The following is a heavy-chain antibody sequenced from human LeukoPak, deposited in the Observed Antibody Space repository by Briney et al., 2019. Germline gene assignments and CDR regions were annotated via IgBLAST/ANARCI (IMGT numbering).Heavy chain of an antibody. Sequence: GASVKVSCKASGYTFTAYYMHWVRQAPGQGLEWMGWINPNSGGTKYAQIFQGRVTMTRDTSSSTAYMELSRLTSDDTAVYYCARDKTTTNSYYYYMGVWGKGTTVTVSS. D-gene: IGHD1-1*01. CDR2: INPNSGGT. J-gene: IGHJ6*03. CDR1: GYTFTAYY. V-gene: IGHV1-2*02. CDR3: ARDKTTTNSYYYYMGV.